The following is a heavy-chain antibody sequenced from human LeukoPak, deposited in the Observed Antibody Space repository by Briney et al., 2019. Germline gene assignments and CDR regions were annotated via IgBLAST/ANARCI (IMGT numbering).Heavy chain of an antibody. D-gene: IGHD3-3*01. CDR3: ARRKYDFWSGYYSPGYDYYYMDV. CDR2: INHSGST. CDR1: GGSFSGYY. V-gene: IGHV4-34*01. Sequence: SETLSLTCAVYGGSFSGYYWSWIRQPPGKGLEWIGEINHSGSTNYNPSLKSRVTISVDTSKNQFSLKLSSVTAADTAVYYCARRKYDFWSGYYSPGYDYYYMDVWGKGTTVTVSS. J-gene: IGHJ6*03.